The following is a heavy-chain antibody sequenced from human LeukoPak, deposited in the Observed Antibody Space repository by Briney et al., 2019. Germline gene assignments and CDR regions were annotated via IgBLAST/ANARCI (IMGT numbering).Heavy chain of an antibody. V-gene: IGHV5-51*01. CDR2: IDPGDSIP. D-gene: IGHD2/OR15-2a*01. J-gene: IGHJ3*02. CDR1: GYSSTSYW. CDR3: ALNTARHAFEI. Sequence: GQSLKISCNGAGYSSTSYWLGWVRQTPGKGVEWMGIIDPGDSIPTYGPSFRGLVTISAERSISTAYLRWTSLKPSDTAIYSCALNTARHAFEIWGQGTMDTVSS.